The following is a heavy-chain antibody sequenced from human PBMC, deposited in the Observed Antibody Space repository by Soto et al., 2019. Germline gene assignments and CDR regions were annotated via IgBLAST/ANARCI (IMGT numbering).Heavy chain of an antibody. CDR1: GFTFSSYS. Sequence: GGSLRLSCAASGFTFSSYSMNWVRQAPGKGLEWVSYISSSSSTIYYADSVKGRLTISRDNAKNSLYLQMNSLRDEDTAVYYCAREPDYDSSGYYYPDSVGYYYYGMDVWGQGTTVTVSS. CDR3: AREPDYDSSGYYYPDSVGYYYYGMDV. V-gene: IGHV3-48*02. J-gene: IGHJ6*02. D-gene: IGHD3-22*01. CDR2: ISSSSSTI.